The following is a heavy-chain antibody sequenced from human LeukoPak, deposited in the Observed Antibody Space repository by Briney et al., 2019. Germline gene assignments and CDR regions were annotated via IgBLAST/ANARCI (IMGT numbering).Heavy chain of an antibody. V-gene: IGHV4-61*01. CDR1: GYSISSGHY. D-gene: IGHD5-24*01. Sequence: ASETLSLTCTVSGYSISSGHYWGWIRQPPGKGLEWIGYIYYSGSTNYNPSLKSRVTISVDTSKNQFSLKLSSVTAADTAVYYCARDRLQLQSWGQGTLVTVSS. CDR3: ARDRLQLQS. CDR2: IYYSGST. J-gene: IGHJ5*02.